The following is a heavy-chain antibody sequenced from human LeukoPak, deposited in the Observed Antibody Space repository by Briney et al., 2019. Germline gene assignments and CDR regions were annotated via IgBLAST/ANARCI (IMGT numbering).Heavy chain of an antibody. Sequence: SETLSLTCTVSGGSISSSSYYWGWIRQPPGKGLEWIGYIYYSGSTNYNPSLKSRVTISVDTSKNQFSLKLSSVTAADTAVYYCARDSRSRGDYGEVWGQGTLVTVSS. CDR2: IYYSGST. D-gene: IGHD4-17*01. CDR3: ARDSRSRGDYGEV. CDR1: GGSISSSSYY. J-gene: IGHJ4*02. V-gene: IGHV4-61*01.